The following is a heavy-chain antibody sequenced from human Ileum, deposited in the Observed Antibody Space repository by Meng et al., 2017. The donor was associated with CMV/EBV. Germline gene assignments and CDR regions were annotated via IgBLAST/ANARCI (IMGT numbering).Heavy chain of an antibody. J-gene: IGHJ6*02. CDR3: ATQTSTVTTSYYYYYYAMDV. CDR1: GGSISSGGYY. CDR2: IYYSGST. D-gene: IGHD4-11*01. V-gene: IGHV4-31*03. Sequence: SETLSLTCTVSGGSISSGGYYWSWIRQHPGKGLEWIGYIYYSGSTYYNPSLKSRVTISVDTSKNQFSLKLSSVTAADTAVYYCATQTSTVTTSYYYYYYAMDVWGQGTTVTVSS.